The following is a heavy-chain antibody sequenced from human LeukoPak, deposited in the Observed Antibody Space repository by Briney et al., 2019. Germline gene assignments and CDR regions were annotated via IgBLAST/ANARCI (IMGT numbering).Heavy chain of an antibody. Sequence: ASVKVSCKASRYTLTGYYMHWVRQAPGQGLEWIGRRNPNSGSTNYAQKFQGRVTMPRDTSISTAYMKLSRVRAEDTALYYRARGRGYSSEPQDYWGQGTLLTVSS. CDR2: RNPNSGST. D-gene: IGHD6-25*01. V-gene: IGHV1-2*06. CDR3: ARGRGYSSEPQDY. J-gene: IGHJ4*02. CDR1: RYTLTGYY.